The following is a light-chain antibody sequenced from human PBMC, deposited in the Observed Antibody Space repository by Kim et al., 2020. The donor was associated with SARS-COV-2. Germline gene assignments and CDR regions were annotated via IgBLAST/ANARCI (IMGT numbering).Light chain of an antibody. CDR2: TAS. J-gene: IGKJ2*01. V-gene: IGKV1-5*03. CDR3: QHNNSNTYT. CDR1: QSFSRS. Sequence: SASVGDRVTITCRASQSFSRSLAWYQQKPGKAPYLLIYTASTLASGVPSRFSGSGSATDFTLTISSLQPDDFATYYYQHNNSNTYTFGQGTKLEI.